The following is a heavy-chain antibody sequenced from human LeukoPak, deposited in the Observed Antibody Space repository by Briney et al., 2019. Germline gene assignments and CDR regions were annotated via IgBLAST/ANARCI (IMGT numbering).Heavy chain of an antibody. J-gene: IGHJ5*02. CDR1: GYTFTSYA. CDR2: IISALDIT. Sequence: ASVKVSCKASGYTFTSYAMHWVRQAPGQRLEWMGRIISALDITNYAEKFQGRVTITADKSTCTAHMELSSLTSEDTAVYYCASHNYDSSGYLGDWFDPWGQETQVIVSS. CDR3: ASHNYDSSGYLGDWFDP. V-gene: IGHV1-3*01. D-gene: IGHD3-22*01.